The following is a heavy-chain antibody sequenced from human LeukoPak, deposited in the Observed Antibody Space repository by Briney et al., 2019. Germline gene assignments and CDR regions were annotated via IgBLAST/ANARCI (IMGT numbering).Heavy chain of an antibody. J-gene: IGHJ4*02. CDR2: ISSSGSTI. Sequence: PGGPLRLPCAASGFTFSSYQMNGAPQAPGKARMGVSYISSSGSTIYYADSVKGRFTISRDNAKNSLYLQMNSLRAEDTAVYYCARGLVVESSSWFYWGQGTLVTVSS. V-gene: IGHV3-48*03. CDR1: GFTFSSYQ. CDR3: ARGLVVESSSWFY. D-gene: IGHD6-13*01.